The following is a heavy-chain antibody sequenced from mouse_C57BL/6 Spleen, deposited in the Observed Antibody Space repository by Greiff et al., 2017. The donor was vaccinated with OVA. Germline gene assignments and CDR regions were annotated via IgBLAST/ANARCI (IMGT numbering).Heavy chain of an antibody. D-gene: IGHD2-4*01. Sequence: EVQGVESGGGLVKPGGSLKLSCAASGFTFSSYAMSWVRQTPEKRLEWVATISDGGSYTYYPDNVKGRFTISRDNAKNNLYLQMSHLKSEDTAMYYCARELYDYDGPFAYWGQGTLVTVSA. CDR3: ARELYDYDGPFAY. J-gene: IGHJ3*01. CDR2: ISDGGSYT. CDR1: GFTFSSYA. V-gene: IGHV5-4*01.